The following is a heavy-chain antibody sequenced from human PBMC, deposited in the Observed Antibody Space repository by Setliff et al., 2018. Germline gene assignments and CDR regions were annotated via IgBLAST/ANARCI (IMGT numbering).Heavy chain of an antibody. CDR2: IFSDGTT. V-gene: IGHV4-59*01. Sequence: PSETLSLTCTVSGDSISNYYWNWIRRPPGKGLEWIGYIFSDGTTYYNPSLKSRVAMSVDTSKKQFSLSLSAVTAADTAKYYCARAPLDYSSRAFDFWGQGTMVTVSS. J-gene: IGHJ3*01. D-gene: IGHD2-15*01. CDR3: ARAPLDYSSRAFDF. CDR1: GDSISNYY.